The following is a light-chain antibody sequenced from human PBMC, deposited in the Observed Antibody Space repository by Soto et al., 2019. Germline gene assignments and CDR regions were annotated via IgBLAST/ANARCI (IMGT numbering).Light chain of an antibody. CDR2: RNN. J-gene: IGLJ3*02. CDR1: SSNIGSNY. CDR3: AAWDDSLSGLWV. Sequence: QSVLTQPPSASGTPGQRVTISCSGSSSNIGSNYVYWYQQLPGTAPKLLIYRNNQRPSGVPDRFSGSKSGTSASLAISGLRSEDEAEYYCAAWDDSLSGLWVFGGGTQLTVL. V-gene: IGLV1-47*01.